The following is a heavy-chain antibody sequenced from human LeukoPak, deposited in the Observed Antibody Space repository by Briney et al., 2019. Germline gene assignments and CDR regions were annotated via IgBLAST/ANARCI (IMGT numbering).Heavy chain of an antibody. CDR2: ISSSSSYI. V-gene: IGHV3-21*01. CDR3: ARDPRIAAAGIFDY. J-gene: IGHJ4*02. Sequence: GGSLRLSCAASGFTFSSYSMNWVRQALGKGLEWVSSISSSSSYIYYADSVKGRFTISRDNAKNSLYLQMNSPRAEDTAVYYCARDPRIAAAGIFDYWGQGTLVTVSS. D-gene: IGHD6-13*01. CDR1: GFTFSSYS.